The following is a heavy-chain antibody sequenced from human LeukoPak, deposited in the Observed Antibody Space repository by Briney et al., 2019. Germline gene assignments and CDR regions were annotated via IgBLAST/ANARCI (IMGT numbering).Heavy chain of an antibody. CDR2: ISGSGGST. Sequence: GGSLRLSCAASGFTFSSYAMSWVRQAPGKGLEWVSAISGSGGSTYYADSVKGRFTISRDNSKNTLYLQMNSLRAEDTAVYYCARDSNSRYCSSTSCPHAFDYWGQGTLVTVSS. J-gene: IGHJ4*02. CDR1: GFTFSSYA. V-gene: IGHV3-23*01. D-gene: IGHD2-2*01. CDR3: ARDSNSRYCSSTSCPHAFDY.